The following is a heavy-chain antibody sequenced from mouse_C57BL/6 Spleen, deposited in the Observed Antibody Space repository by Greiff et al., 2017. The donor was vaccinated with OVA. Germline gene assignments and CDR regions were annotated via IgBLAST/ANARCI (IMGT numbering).Heavy chain of an antibody. CDR2: IHPNSGST. CDR1: GYTFTSYW. V-gene: IGHV1-64*01. CDR3: ARGRPGSSGYFDY. Sequence: QVQLQQPGTELVKPGASVKLSCKASGYTFTSYWMHWVKQRPGQGLEWIGMIHPNSGSTNYNEKFKSKATLTVDKSSSTAYMQLSSLTSEDSAVYYCARGRPGSSGYFDYWGQGTTLTVSS. J-gene: IGHJ2*01. D-gene: IGHD1-1*01.